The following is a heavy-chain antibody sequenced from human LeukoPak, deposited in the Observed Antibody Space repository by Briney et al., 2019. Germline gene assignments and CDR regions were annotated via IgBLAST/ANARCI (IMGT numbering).Heavy chain of an antibody. Sequence: VASVKVSCKASGYTFTSYYVHWVRQAPGQGLEWMGGIIPIFGTANYAQKFQGRVTITADESTSTAYMELSSLRSEDTAVYYCARKRYYDSSGNWYFDLWGRGTLVTVSS. CDR3: ARKRYYDSSGNWYFDL. CDR1: GYTFTSYY. CDR2: IIPIFGTA. J-gene: IGHJ2*01. V-gene: IGHV1-69*13. D-gene: IGHD3-22*01.